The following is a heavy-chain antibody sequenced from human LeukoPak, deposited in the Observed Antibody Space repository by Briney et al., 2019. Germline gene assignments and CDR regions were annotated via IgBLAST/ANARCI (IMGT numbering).Heavy chain of an antibody. Sequence: GGSLRLSCAASGFTFSSYGMHWVRQAPGKGLEWVALIWYDGSDKYYADSVKGRFTISRDNSKNTLYLQMNSLRAEDTAVYYCAKGYCSGGSCAHFDCWGQGTLVTVSS. J-gene: IGHJ4*02. CDR3: AKGYCSGGSCAHFDC. CDR1: GFTFSSYG. D-gene: IGHD2-15*01. CDR2: IWYDGSDK. V-gene: IGHV3-33*06.